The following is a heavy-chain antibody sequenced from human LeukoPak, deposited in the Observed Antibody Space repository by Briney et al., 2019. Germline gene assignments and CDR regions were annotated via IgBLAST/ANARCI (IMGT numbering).Heavy chain of an antibody. D-gene: IGHD2-2*01. Sequence: TLSLTCTVSGGSISSGGYYWSWIRQHPGKGLEWIGYIYYSGSTYYNPSLKSRVTISVDTSKNQFSLKLSSVTAADTAVYYCAREGCSSTSCYGSSRRGYYYYMDVWGKGTTVTVSS. CDR3: AREGCSSTSCYGSSRRGYYYYMDV. V-gene: IGHV4-31*03. CDR2: IYYSGST. J-gene: IGHJ6*03. CDR1: GGSISSGGYY.